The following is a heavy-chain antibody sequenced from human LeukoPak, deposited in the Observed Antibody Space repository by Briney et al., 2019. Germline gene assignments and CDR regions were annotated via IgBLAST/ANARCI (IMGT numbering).Heavy chain of an antibody. CDR1: GGSITSSHW. D-gene: IGHD4-23*01. CDR2: IYHGGTT. CDR3: ATYLYGGDYGSYYFDY. Sequence: PSETLSLTCAVSGGSITSSHWWSWARQRPGKGLEWIWEIYHGGTTNYNPSLRSRVTMSVDKSKNQFYLKVSSVTAADTAVYYCATYLYGGDYGSYYFDYWGQGTLVTVSP. J-gene: IGHJ4*02. V-gene: IGHV4-4*02.